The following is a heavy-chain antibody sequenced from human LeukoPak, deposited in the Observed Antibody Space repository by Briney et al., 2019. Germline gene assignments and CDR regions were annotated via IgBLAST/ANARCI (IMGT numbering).Heavy chain of an antibody. CDR1: GFTFSSYG. Sequence: GGSLRLSCAASGFTFSSYGMHWVRQAPGKGLEWVALISYDGGNKYYADSVKGRFIISRDNSKNTLYLQMNSLRAEDTAVYYCASRPLRDYWGQGTLVTVSS. J-gene: IGHJ4*02. CDR2: ISYDGGNK. CDR3: ASRPLRDY. V-gene: IGHV3-30*03.